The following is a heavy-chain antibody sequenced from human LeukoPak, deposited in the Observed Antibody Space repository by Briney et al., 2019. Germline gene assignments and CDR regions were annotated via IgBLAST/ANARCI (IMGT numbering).Heavy chain of an antibody. V-gene: IGHV3-23*01. CDR3: SKPPYAYYDVLTGYYWTAFDI. Sequence: PGGSLRLSCAASGFTFSSYAMSWVRQAPGKGLEWVSAISGRGGSTYYADSVKGRFTISRDNSENTLYLQMNSLRAEDTAVYYCSKPPYAYYDVLTGYYWTAFDIWGQGTMVTVSS. CDR1: GFTFSSYA. J-gene: IGHJ3*02. CDR2: ISGRGGST. D-gene: IGHD3-9*01.